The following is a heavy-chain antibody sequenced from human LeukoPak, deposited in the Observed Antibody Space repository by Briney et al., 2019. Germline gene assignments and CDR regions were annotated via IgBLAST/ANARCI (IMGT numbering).Heavy chain of an antibody. J-gene: IGHJ6*02. CDR2: IYPGDSDT. Sequence: GESLKISCKGSGCSFTSYWIGWVRQMPGKGLEWMGIIYPGDSDTTYSPSFQGQVTISAVKPISTAYLQWSSLKASDTAMYYCARRDGYCSSTSCDADYYYGMDVWGQGTTVTVSS. CDR1: GCSFTSYW. V-gene: IGHV5-51*01. CDR3: ARRDGYCSSTSCDADYYYGMDV. D-gene: IGHD2-2*01.